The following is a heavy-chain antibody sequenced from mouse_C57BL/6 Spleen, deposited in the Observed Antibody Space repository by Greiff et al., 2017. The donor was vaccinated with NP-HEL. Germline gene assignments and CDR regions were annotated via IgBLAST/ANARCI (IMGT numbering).Heavy chain of an antibody. Sequence: EVKLQESGPGMVKPSQSLSLTCTVTGYSITSGYDWHWIRHFPGNKLEWMGYISYSGSTNYNPSLKRRKSITHDTSKNHFFLKLNSVTTEDTATYYCAREGYYYGSSSVWFAYWGQGTLVTVSA. D-gene: IGHD1-1*01. CDR2: ISYSGST. CDR1: GYSITSGYD. J-gene: IGHJ3*01. V-gene: IGHV3-1*01. CDR3: AREGYYYGSSSVWFAY.